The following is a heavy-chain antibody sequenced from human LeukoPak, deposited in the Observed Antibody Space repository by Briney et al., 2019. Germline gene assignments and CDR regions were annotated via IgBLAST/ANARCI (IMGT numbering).Heavy chain of an antibody. J-gene: IGHJ4*02. D-gene: IGHD2-15*01. CDR2: IYYSGST. CDR1: GGSISSSSYY. V-gene: IGHV4-39*01. Sequence: SETLSLTCTVSGGSISSSSYYWGWIRQPPGKGLEWIGSIYYSGSTYDNPSLKSRVTISVDTSKNQFSLRLSSVTAADTAVYFCARQYPAGNRLSHIDHWGQGTLVTVSS. CDR3: ARQYPAGNRLSHIDH.